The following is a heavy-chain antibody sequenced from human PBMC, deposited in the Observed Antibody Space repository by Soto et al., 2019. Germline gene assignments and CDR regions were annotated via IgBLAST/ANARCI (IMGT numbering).Heavy chain of an antibody. V-gene: IGHV3-21*02. Sequence: EVRLVESGGGLVKPGGSLRLSCVASGITYNNYTMNWVRQAPGKGLEWVASISGRSSYIYYADSLRGRFTISRVNTKKSLFLNINKLRAEDTAVYYCAATGWRTSDYCGQGTLVTVSS. J-gene: IGHJ4*02. CDR2: ISGRSSYI. CDR1: GITYNNYT. CDR3: AATGWRTSDY.